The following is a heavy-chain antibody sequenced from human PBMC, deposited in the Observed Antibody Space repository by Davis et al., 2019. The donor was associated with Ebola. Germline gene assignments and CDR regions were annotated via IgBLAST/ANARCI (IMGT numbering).Heavy chain of an antibody. CDR3: ARVYKRGIVGATGY. CDR1: GYTFTSYY. Sequence: AASVKVSCKASGYTFTSYYMHWVRQAPGQGLEWMGRIIPILGIANYAQKFQGRVTITADKSTSTAYMELSSLRSEDTAVYYCARVYKRGIVGATGYWGQGTLVTVSS. J-gene: IGHJ4*02. V-gene: IGHV1-69*04. CDR2: IIPILGIA. D-gene: IGHD1-26*01.